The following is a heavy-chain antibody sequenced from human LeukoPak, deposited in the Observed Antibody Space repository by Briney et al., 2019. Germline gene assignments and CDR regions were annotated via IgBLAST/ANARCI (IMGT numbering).Heavy chain of an antibody. CDR1: GFTFDDYA. CDR2: ISWNSGSI. Sequence: GGSLRLSCAASGFTFDDYAMHWVRQAPGKGLEWVSGISWNSGSIGYADSVKGRFTISRDNAKNSLYLQMNSLRAEDTALYYCAKARSGYETETWYFDYWGQGTLVTVSS. D-gene: IGHD5-12*01. J-gene: IGHJ4*02. V-gene: IGHV3-9*01. CDR3: AKARSGYETETWYFDY.